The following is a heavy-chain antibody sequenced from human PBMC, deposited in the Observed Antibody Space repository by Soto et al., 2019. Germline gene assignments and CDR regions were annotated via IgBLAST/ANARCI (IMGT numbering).Heavy chain of an antibody. J-gene: IGHJ3*01. Sequence: ASVKVSCKAFGNTFTSYDINWVRQATGQGLEWMGWMNPNSGNTGYAQEFQGRVTMTRDTSISTAYMELSSLTSEDTAVYYCASPSSGHDALAVWGQGTMVTVSS. CDR1: GNTFTSYD. V-gene: IGHV1-8*01. D-gene: IGHD6-19*01. CDR3: ASPSSGHDALAV. CDR2: MNPNSGNT.